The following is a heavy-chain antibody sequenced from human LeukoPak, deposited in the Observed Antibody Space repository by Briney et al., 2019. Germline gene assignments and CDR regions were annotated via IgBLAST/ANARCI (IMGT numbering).Heavy chain of an antibody. CDR2: INPNSGGT. CDR1: GYTLTGYY. J-gene: IGHJ4*02. D-gene: IGHD3-22*01. Sequence: ASVKVSCKASGYTLTGYYMHWVRQAPGQGLEWMGRINPNSGGTNYAQKFQGRVTMTRDTSISTAYMELSRLRSDDTAVYYCARVWAHYYDSSGYYSLEEDYWGQGTLVTVSS. V-gene: IGHV1-2*06. CDR3: ARVWAHYYDSSGYYSLEEDY.